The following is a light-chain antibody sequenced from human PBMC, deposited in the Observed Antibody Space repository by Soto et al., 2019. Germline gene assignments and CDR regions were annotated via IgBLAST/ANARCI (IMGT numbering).Light chain of an antibody. CDR3: QQYNDWPIT. CDR1: QSVSDN. V-gene: IGKV3-15*01. Sequence: IIMTQSPATLSVSPGERVTLSCRASQSVSDNVAWYQQRPGQSPRLLMHSASARAAGLPARFSGSGCGTDFSLSIHSLQSEDFAVYFCQQYNDWPITFGQGTRLETK. CDR2: SAS. J-gene: IGKJ5*01.